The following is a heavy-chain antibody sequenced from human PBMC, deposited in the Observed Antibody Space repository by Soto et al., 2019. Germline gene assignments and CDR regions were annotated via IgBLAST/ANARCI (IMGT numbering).Heavy chain of an antibody. CDR1: GYIFTAYS. J-gene: IGHJ1*01. CDR3: AREENCRGGTCYSEYFHH. V-gene: IGHV1-46*01. D-gene: IGHD2-15*01. Sequence: QVQLVQSGAEVKKPGASVKVSCKTSGYIFTAYSMHWVRQALGQGLERMGVVNPSGGSAHYAQSFEGRVTLTRDTSTSTFYMELSSLRSEDTAVYYCAREENCRGGTCYSEYFHHWGQGTLVTDSS. CDR2: VNPSGGSA.